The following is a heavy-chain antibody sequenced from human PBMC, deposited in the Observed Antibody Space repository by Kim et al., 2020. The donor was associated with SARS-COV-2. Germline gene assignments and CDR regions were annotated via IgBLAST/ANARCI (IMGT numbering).Heavy chain of an antibody. Sequence: SETLSLTCTVSGGSISSYYWSWIRQPAGKGLEWIGRIYTSGSTNYNPSPKSRDTMSIDTSNNQFSLKLSSVTAADTAVYYCSGTFLEWLIQDAFDIWGQGTMVTVSS. D-gene: IGHD3-3*02. CDR1: GGSISSYY. J-gene: IGHJ3*02. CDR3: SGTFLEWLIQDAFDI. CDR2: IYTSGST. V-gene: IGHV4-4*07.